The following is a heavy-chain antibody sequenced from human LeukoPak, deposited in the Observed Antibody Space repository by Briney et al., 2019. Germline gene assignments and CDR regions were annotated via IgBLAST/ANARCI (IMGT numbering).Heavy chain of an antibody. CDR3: ARAGKLMITMIRGALASKKGFDI. CDR1: GYTFIGYY. CDR2: INPNSGGT. J-gene: IGHJ3*02. Sequence: ASVKVSCKASGYTFIGYYMHWVRQAPGQGLKWMGWINPNSGGTNYAQTFQGRVTMTRDTSISTAYMELSRLRSDDTAVYYCARAGKLMITMIRGALASKKGFDIWGQGTMVTVSS. D-gene: IGHD3-10*01. V-gene: IGHV1-2*02.